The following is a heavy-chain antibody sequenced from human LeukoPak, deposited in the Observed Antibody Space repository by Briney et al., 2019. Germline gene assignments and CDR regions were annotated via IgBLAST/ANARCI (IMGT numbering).Heavy chain of an antibody. V-gene: IGHV3-74*01. CDR1: GNYW. CDR3: ARGRNWDKYEFDY. D-gene: IGHD7-27*01. Sequence: GGSLRLSCAASGNYWMHWVRQAPGKGLVWVSHINSDGSWTGYADSVKGRFTISRDNAKNSLYLQMNSLRAEDTAVYYCARGRNWDKYEFDYWGQGTLVTVSS. CDR2: INSDGSWT. J-gene: IGHJ4*02.